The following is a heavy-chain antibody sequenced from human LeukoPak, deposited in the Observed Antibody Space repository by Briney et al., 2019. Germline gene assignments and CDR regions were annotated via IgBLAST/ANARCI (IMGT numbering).Heavy chain of an antibody. CDR3: ASDDCYDSRGYPNYMDV. Sequence: PGESLRLSCAASALTFNYYAMSWVRQAPGKGLEWVSHISGSGGTTYYADSVKGRFTISRDNSKRTLYLQMKSLRAEDTGVYYCASDDCYDSRGYPNYMDVWGKGTTVSVSS. J-gene: IGHJ6*03. D-gene: IGHD3-22*01. V-gene: IGHV3-23*01. CDR2: ISGSGGTT. CDR1: ALTFNYYA.